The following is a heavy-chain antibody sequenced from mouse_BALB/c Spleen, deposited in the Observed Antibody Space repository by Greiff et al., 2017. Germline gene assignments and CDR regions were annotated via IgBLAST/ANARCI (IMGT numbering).Heavy chain of an antibody. CDR1: GFTFSSYA. Sequence: EVKLMESGGGLVKPGGSLKLSCAASGFTFSSYAMSWVRQSPEKRLEWVAEISSGGSYTYYPDTVTGRFTFSRDNAKNTLYLEMSSLRSEDTAMYYCAKVITTSTGPWFAYWGQGTLVTVSA. CDR2: ISSGGSYT. J-gene: IGHJ3*01. CDR3: AKVITTSTGPWFAY. D-gene: IGHD1-2*01. V-gene: IGHV5-9-4*01.